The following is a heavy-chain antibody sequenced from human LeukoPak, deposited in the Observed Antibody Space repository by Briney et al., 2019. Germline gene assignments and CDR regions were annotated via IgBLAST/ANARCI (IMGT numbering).Heavy chain of an antibody. Sequence: SETLSLTCTVSGGSISSGGYYWSWIRQPPGKGLEWIGYIYHSGSTYYNPSLKSRVTISVDRSKNQFPLKLSSVTAADTAVYYCATGAEGFDYWGQGTLVTVSS. J-gene: IGHJ4*02. D-gene: IGHD1-26*01. CDR1: GGSISSGGYY. V-gene: IGHV4-30-2*01. CDR3: ATGAEGFDY. CDR2: IYHSGST.